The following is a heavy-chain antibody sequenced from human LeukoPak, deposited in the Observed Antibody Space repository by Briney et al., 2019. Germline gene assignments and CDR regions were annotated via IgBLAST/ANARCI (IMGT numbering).Heavy chain of an antibody. V-gene: IGHV4-34*01. J-gene: IGHJ4*02. CDR3: ARLTVDTAILFDY. Sequence: PSETLSLTCAVSGGSFSGYYWSWIRQPPGKGLEWIGEINDSGKTNTHPSLKSRVTISVDTSKNQFSLKLSSVTAADTAVYYCARLTVDTAILFDYWGQGTLVTVSS. D-gene: IGHD5-18*01. CDR1: GGSFSGYY. CDR2: INDSGKT.